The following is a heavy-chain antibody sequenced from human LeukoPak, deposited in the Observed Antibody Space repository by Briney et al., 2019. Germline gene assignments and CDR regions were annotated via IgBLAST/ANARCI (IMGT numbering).Heavy chain of an antibody. CDR3: GRDWELRFHQGGLDY. J-gene: IGHJ4*02. D-gene: IGHD3-3*01. V-gene: IGHV1-2*06. CDR1: GYNVVGYY. CDR2: INPRDGDT. Sequence: ASVRVSCKASGYNVVGYYIHWVRQAPGQGLEWMGRINPRDGDTSFAQKFQGRVTMTSDMSISTAYMELSGLRYDDTAVYYCGRDWELRFHQGGLDYWGQGALVTVSS.